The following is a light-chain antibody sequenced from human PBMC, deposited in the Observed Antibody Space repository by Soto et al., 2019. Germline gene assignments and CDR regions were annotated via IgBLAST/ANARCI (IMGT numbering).Light chain of an antibody. V-gene: IGKV1-5*01. Sequence: DIQLTQSPSTLSSSVGYRVTITCRASQSISSWLAWYQQKPGKAPKLLIYDASSLESGVPSRFRGSGSGTDFTLTISSLQPDDFATYYCQQYNSYSWTVGQGTKVDI. CDR1: QSISSW. CDR2: DAS. CDR3: QQYNSYSWT. J-gene: IGKJ1*01.